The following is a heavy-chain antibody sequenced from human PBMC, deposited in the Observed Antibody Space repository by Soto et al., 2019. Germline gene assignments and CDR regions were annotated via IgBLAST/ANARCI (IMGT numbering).Heavy chain of an antibody. D-gene: IGHD5-12*01. J-gene: IGHJ4*02. Sequence: GASVKVSCKASGYTFTSYGFSWVRQAPGQGLEWMGWISAYNGNTNYAQKLQGRVTMTTDTSTSTAYMELRSLRSDDTAVYYCAREPRRYSGYVGSDYWGQGTLVTVSS. V-gene: IGHV1-18*01. CDR3: AREPRRYSGYVGSDY. CDR1: GYTFTSYG. CDR2: ISAYNGNT.